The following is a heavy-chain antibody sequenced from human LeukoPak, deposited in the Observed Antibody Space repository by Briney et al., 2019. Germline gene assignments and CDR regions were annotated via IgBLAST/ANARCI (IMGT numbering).Heavy chain of an antibody. V-gene: IGHV1-69*05. CDR1: GGTFSSYA. Sequence: SVKVSCKASGGTFSSYAISWVRQAPGQGLELMGGIIPIFGTANYAQKFQGRVTITTDESTSTDYMELSSLRSEDTAVYYCARLFRRVGSSGYLYYFDYWGQGTLVTVSS. J-gene: IGHJ4*02. CDR3: ARLFRRVGSSGYLYYFDY. D-gene: IGHD3-22*01. CDR2: IIPIFGTA.